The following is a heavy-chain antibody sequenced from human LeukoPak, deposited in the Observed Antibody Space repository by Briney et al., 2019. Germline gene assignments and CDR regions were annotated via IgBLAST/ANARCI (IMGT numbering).Heavy chain of an antibody. Sequence: GGSLRLSCAASGFIVSTNYMSWVRQAPGKGLEWVSVLYSGGTTYYADSVKGRFTISRDNSKNTLYLQMNSLRAEDTAVYYCARNSIVGAADYWGQGTLVTVSS. D-gene: IGHD1-26*01. CDR3: ARNSIVGAADY. CDR1: GFIVSTNY. J-gene: IGHJ4*02. CDR2: LYSGGTT. V-gene: IGHV3-66*01.